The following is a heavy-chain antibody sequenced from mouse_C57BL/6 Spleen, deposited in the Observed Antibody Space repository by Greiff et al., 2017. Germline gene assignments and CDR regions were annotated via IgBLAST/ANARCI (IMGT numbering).Heavy chain of an antibody. D-gene: IGHD2-4*01. Sequence: EVQGVESGGGLVQPGGSLKLSCAASGFTFSDYYMYWVRQTPEKRLEWVAYISNGGGSTYYPDTVKGRFTISRDNAKNTLYLQMSRLKSEDTAMYYCARGIYYDYDGFAYWGQGTLVTVSA. V-gene: IGHV5-12*01. CDR3: ARGIYYDYDGFAY. J-gene: IGHJ3*01. CDR2: ISNGGGST. CDR1: GFTFSDYY.